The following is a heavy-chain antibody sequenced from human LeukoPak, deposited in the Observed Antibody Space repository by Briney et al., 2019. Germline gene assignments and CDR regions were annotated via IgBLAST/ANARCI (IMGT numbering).Heavy chain of an antibody. Sequence: PGGSLRLSCAASGFTFSSYSMNWVRQAPGKGLEWVSYISSSSSTIYYADTVKGRFTISRDNAKSSLYMQMNSLRAEDTAVCYCVKGPRTGRFGDRHKGIFDYWGQGTLVTVSS. CDR3: VKGPRTGRFGDRHKGIFDY. CDR2: ISSSSSTI. V-gene: IGHV3-48*01. J-gene: IGHJ4*02. D-gene: IGHD3-10*01. CDR1: GFTFSSYS.